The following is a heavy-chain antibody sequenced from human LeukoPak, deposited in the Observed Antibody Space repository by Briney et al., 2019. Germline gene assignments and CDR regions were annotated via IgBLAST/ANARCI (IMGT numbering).Heavy chain of an antibody. CDR2: INPNSDVT. J-gene: IGHJ5*02. CDR1: GYPFSDYY. V-gene: IGHV1-2*02. Sequence: GASVKVSCKASGYPFSDYYIHWVRQAPGQGLEWMGWINPNSDVTNYAQKFKGRVTLTRDTSITTAYMELSSLISDDTAVYYCARVPLPRFLEWLSPTTNWFDPWGQGTLVTVSS. CDR3: ARVPLPRFLEWLSPTTNWFDP. D-gene: IGHD3-3*01.